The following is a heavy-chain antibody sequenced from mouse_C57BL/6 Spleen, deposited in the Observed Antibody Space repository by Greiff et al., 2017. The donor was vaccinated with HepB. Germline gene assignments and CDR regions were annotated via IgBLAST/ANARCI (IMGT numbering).Heavy chain of an antibody. CDR3: ARTGDDYDGVAY. CDR2: IWSGGST. D-gene: IGHD2-4*01. CDR1: GFSLTSYG. J-gene: IGHJ3*01. Sequence: VMLVESGPGLVQPSQSLSITCTVSGFSLTSYGVHWVRQSPGKGLEWLGVIWSGGSTDYNAAFISRLSISKDNSKSQVFFKMNSLQADDTAIYYCARTGDDYDGVAYWGQGTLVTVSA. V-gene: IGHV2-2*01.